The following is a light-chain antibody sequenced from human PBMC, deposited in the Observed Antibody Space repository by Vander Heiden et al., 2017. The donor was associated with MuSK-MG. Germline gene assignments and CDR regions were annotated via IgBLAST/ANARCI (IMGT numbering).Light chain of an antibody. CDR1: QSISSW. V-gene: IGKV1-5*03. J-gene: IGKJ2*01. CDR2: KAS. Sequence: DIQMTQSPSTLSASVGDRVTITCRASQSISSWLAWYQQKPGKAPKLLIYKASSLESGVPSRFSGSGSGTEFTLTISSLQPDDFATYYCQQDNSYSVTFRQGTKLEIK. CDR3: QQDNSYSVT.